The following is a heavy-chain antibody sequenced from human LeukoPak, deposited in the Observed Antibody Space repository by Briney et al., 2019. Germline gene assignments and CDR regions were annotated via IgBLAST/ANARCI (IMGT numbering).Heavy chain of an antibody. V-gene: IGHV3-30-3*01. CDR3: ARDQVGMGYYGSGIDY. J-gene: IGHJ4*02. CDR2: ISYDGSNK. Sequence: GGSLRLSCAASGFTFSSYWMSWVRQAPGKGLEWVAVISYDGSNKYYADSVKGRFTISRDNSKNTLYLQMNSLRAEDTAVYYCARDQVGMGYYGSGIDYWGQGTLVTVSS. D-gene: IGHD3-10*01. CDR1: GFTFSSYW.